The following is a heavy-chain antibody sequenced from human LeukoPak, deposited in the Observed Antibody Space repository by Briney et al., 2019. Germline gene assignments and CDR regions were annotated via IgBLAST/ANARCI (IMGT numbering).Heavy chain of an antibody. D-gene: IGHD3-22*01. CDR2: INPNSGGT. Sequence: MXXVRQAPGQGLEWMGWINPNSGGTNYAQKFQGWVTMTRDTSISTAYMELSRLRSDDTAVYYCARGGSSGYYYGSDYWGQGTLVTVSS. J-gene: IGHJ4*02. V-gene: IGHV1-2*04. CDR3: ARGGSSGYYYGSDY.